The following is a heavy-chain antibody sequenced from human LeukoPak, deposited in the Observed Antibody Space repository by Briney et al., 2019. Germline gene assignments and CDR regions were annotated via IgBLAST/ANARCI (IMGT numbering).Heavy chain of an antibody. J-gene: IGHJ4*02. V-gene: IGHV3-48*03. Sequence: GGSLRLSCAASGFTFSSYEMNWVRQAPGKGLEWVSYVSSSGSTIYYADSVKGRFTISRDNSRNTLYLQLNSLRAEDTAIYYCAKDLTTVVTPIFDYWGQGTLVTVSS. CDR1: GFTFSSYE. D-gene: IGHD4-23*01. CDR2: VSSSGSTI. CDR3: AKDLTTVVTPIFDY.